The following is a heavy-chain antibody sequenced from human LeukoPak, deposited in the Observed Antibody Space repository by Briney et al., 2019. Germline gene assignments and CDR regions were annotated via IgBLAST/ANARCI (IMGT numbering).Heavy chain of an antibody. V-gene: IGHV1-18*01. CDR3: ASVSSLY. CDR1: GYTFTSYG. CDR2: ISAYNGNT. D-gene: IGHD2-2*01. J-gene: IGHJ1*01. Sequence: ASVKVSCKASGYTFTSYGISWVRQAPGQGLEWMGWISAYNGNTNYAQKLQGRVTMTRDTSTSTVYMELSSLRSEDTAVYYCASVSSLYWGQGTLVTVSS.